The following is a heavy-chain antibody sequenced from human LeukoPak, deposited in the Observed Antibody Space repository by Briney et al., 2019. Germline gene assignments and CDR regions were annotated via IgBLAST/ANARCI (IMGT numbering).Heavy chain of an antibody. CDR2: ISWSRYII. V-gene: IGHV3-9*01. Sequence: GRFLRLSCAASGFTFDEYAMHWVRQAPGKGLAWVSGISWSRYIIEYADSVRGRFTISRDNAKNSLFLQMNSLRAEDSAMYYCVRDHVGGSCVDCPLGDAFDTWGQGTMVTVSS. D-gene: IGHD2-15*01. CDR1: GFTFDEYA. J-gene: IGHJ3*02. CDR3: VRDHVGGSCVDCPLGDAFDT.